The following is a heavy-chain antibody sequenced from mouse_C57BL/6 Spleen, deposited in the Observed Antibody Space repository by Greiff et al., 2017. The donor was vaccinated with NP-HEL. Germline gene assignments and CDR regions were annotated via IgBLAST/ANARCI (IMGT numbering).Heavy chain of an antibody. D-gene: IGHD2-3*01. Sequence: QVQLQESGAELVKPGASVKMSCKASGYTFTTYPIEWMKQNHGKSLEWIGNFHPYNDDTKYNEKFKGKATLTVEKSSSTVYLELSRLTSDDSSVYYCSRRGYDGYHYYAIDYWGQGTSVTVSS. CDR1: GYTFTTYP. CDR2: FHPYNDDT. J-gene: IGHJ4*01. CDR3: SRRGYDGYHYYAIDY. V-gene: IGHV1-47*01.